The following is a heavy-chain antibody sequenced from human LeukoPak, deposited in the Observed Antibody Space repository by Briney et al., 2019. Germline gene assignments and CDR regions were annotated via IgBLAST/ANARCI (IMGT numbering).Heavy chain of an antibody. V-gene: IGHV4-59*08. D-gene: IGHD4-23*01. CDR3: ARHGGYSGNPMPFDS. Sequence: PSETLSLTCTASGGSISSYYWSWIRQPPGKGLEWIAYIYYSGTTNYNPSLKSRVTISVDTSKNQFSLKLSSVTAADTAVYYCARHGGYSGNPMPFDSWGQGTLVTVSS. CDR1: GGSISSYY. CDR2: IYYSGTT. J-gene: IGHJ4*02.